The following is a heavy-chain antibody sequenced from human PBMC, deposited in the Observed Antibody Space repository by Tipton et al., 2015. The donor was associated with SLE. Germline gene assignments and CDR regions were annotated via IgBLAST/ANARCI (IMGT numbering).Heavy chain of an antibody. CDR2: IYYSGDT. CDR3: VRNGDYDTNESDF. CDR1: GGSMTGSY. V-gene: IGHV4-59*01. Sequence: TLSLTCSVSGGSMTGSYWSWVRQPPGRGLEWIGSIYYSGDTHYNPSLNSRVTMSADTSKNQFSLRLSSVTTADTAVYYCVRNGDYDTNESDFWGQGTLVTVSS. J-gene: IGHJ4*02. D-gene: IGHD4-17*01.